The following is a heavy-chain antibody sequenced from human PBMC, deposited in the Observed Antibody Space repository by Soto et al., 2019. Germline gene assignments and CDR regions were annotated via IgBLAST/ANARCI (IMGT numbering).Heavy chain of an antibody. CDR2: IYWDDDK. Sequence: QITLKESGPTLVKPTQTLTLTCTLSGFSLSTSGVGVGWIRQSPGKALEWLAVIYWDDDKRYSPSLKSRLTITKDTSKNQVVLEMTNMDPVDTGTYYCAHRRWDSSAWYGEWFDPWGQGTLVTVSS. J-gene: IGHJ5*02. V-gene: IGHV2-5*02. CDR1: GFSLSTSGVG. CDR3: AHRRWDSSAWYGEWFDP. D-gene: IGHD6-19*01.